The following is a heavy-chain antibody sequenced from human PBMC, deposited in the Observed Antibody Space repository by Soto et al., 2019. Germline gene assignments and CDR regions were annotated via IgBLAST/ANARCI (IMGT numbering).Heavy chain of an antibody. V-gene: IGHV3-23*01. CDR1: GFTFSSYA. D-gene: IGHD2-15*01. J-gene: IGHJ4*02. CDR2: VSIGGST. Sequence: DVQLLESGGGLVQPEGFLRLSCAASGFTFSSYAMGWVRQGLGKGLEWVAVVSIGGSTHYADSVRGRFTISRDNSKNTLSLQMNSLTAEDTAVYFCAKRRGAGGHFDYCGQGALVTVSS. CDR3: AKRRGAGGHFDY.